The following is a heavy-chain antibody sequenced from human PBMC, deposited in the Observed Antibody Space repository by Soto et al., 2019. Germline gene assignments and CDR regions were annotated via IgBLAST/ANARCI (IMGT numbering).Heavy chain of an antibody. Sequence: QVQLVQSGAEVKKPGASVKVSCKTSGYTFTSYAMHWVRQAPGQRLEWMGWINAGNGNTKYSQKFQGRVTITRDTSASTAYMELSSLRSEDTAVYYCARDICSSTSCYEGYYYYGMDVWGQGTTVTVSS. J-gene: IGHJ6*02. CDR2: INAGNGNT. CDR1: GYTFTSYA. V-gene: IGHV1-3*01. CDR3: ARDICSSTSCYEGYYYYGMDV. D-gene: IGHD2-2*01.